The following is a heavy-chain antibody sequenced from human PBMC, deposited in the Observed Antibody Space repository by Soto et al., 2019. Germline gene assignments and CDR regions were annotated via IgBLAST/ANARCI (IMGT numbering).Heavy chain of an antibody. D-gene: IGHD3-3*01. J-gene: IGHJ3*02. CDR2: IKQDGSEK. Sequence: GGSLRLSCAASGFTFSSYWMSWVRQAPGKGLEWVANIKQDGSEKYYVDSVKGRFTISRDNAKNSLYLQMNSLRAEDTAVYYCARESYDFWSGYYTPDAFDIWGQGTMVTVSS. CDR1: GFTFSSYW. CDR3: ARESYDFWSGYYTPDAFDI. V-gene: IGHV3-7*01.